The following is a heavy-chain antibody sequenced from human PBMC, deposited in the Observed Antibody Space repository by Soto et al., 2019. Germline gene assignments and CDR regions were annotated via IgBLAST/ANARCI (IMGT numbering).Heavy chain of an antibody. CDR1: GFTFSSYA. D-gene: IGHD3-10*01. CDR3: ARGPITMVRGVIQHYYYYGMDV. V-gene: IGHV3-30-3*01. Sequence: QVQLVESGGGVVQPGRSLRLSCAASGFTFSSYAMHWVRQAPGKGLEWVAVISYDGSNKYYADSVKGRFTISRDNSKNTLYLQMNSLSAEDTAVYYCARGPITMVRGVIQHYYYYGMDVWGQGTTVTVSS. CDR2: ISYDGSNK. J-gene: IGHJ6*02.